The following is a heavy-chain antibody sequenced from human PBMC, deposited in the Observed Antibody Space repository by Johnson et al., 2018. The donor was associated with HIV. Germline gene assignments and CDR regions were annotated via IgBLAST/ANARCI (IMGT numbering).Heavy chain of an antibody. V-gene: IGHV3-30*03. D-gene: IGHD6-6*01. Sequence: QVQLVESGGGVVQPGRSLRLSCAASGFTFSNHGMHWVRQAPGKGLEWVAVISYDGSNKYYVDSVKGRFTISRDNAKNSLYLQMNSLGAEDTAVYYCAREFRYSSSPAHYAFDIWGQGTMVTVSS. CDR2: ISYDGSNK. CDR3: AREFRYSSSPAHYAFDI. J-gene: IGHJ3*02. CDR1: GFTFSNHG.